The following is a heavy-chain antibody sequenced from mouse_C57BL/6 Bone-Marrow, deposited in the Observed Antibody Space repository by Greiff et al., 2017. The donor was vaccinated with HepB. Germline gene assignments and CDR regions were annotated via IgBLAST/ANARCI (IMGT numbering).Heavy chain of an antibody. CDR2: ISYDGSN. CDR1: GYSITSGYY. V-gene: IGHV3-6*01. J-gene: IGHJ3*01. D-gene: IGHD1-1*01. Sequence: EVQLVESGPGLVKPSQSLSLTCSVTGYSITSGYYWNWIRQFPGNKLEWMGYISYDGSNNYNPSLKNRISITRDTSKNQFFLKLNSVTTEDTATYYCARGYGSQSAWFAYWGQGTLVTVSA. CDR3: ARGYGSQSAWFAY.